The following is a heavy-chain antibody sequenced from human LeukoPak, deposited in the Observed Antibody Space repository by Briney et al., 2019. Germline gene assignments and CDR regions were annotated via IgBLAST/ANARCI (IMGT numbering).Heavy chain of an antibody. J-gene: IGHJ4*02. D-gene: IGHD3-3*01. Sequence: GGSRRLSCAASGFTFSSYAMSWVRQAPGKGLEWVSAISGSGGSTYYADSVKGRFNISRDNSKNTLYLQMNSLRAEDTAVYYCAKVTITIFGVVTPYYFDYWGQGTLVTVSS. V-gene: IGHV3-23*01. CDR2: ISGSGGST. CDR3: AKVTITIFGVVTPYYFDY. CDR1: GFTFSSYA.